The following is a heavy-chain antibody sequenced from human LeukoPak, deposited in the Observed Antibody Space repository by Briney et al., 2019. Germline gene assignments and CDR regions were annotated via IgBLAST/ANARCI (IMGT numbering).Heavy chain of an antibody. CDR1: GFTFSSYG. CDR3: ARDLDRSYRRALDY. J-gene: IGHJ4*02. Sequence: GGPLRLSCAASGFTFSSYGMHWVRQAPGKGLEWVAVIWYDGSNKYYADSVKGRFTISRDNSKNTLYLQMNSLRAEDTAVYYCARDLDRSYRRALDYWGQGTLVTVSS. D-gene: IGHD1-26*01. CDR2: IWYDGSNK. V-gene: IGHV3-33*08.